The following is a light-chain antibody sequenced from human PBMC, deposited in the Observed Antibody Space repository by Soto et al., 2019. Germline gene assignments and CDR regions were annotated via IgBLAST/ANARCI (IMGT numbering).Light chain of an antibody. CDR3: NSYTSISTGV. Sequence: QSALTQPASVSGSPGQSITISCTGTSSDVGGYNYVSWYQQHPGKAPKLIIYEVSNRPSGVSNRFSGSKSGNTASLTISGLQAEDEADYYCNSYTSISTGVFGTGTKLTVL. V-gene: IGLV2-14*01. CDR1: SSDVGGYNY. CDR2: EVS. J-gene: IGLJ1*01.